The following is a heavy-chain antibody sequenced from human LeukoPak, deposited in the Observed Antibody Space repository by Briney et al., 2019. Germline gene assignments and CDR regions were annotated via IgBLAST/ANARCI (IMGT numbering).Heavy chain of an antibody. D-gene: IGHD3-3*01. V-gene: IGHV3-15*01. J-gene: IGHJ5*02. CDR3: TRYDFWSAFFDP. Sequence: GGSLRLSCAASGFTFSNAWMSWVRQAPGKGLEWVGRIKSKTDGGTTDYAAPVKGRFTISRDDSKNTLYLQMNSLKTEDTAVYYCTRYDFWSAFFDPWGQGTLVTVSS. CDR2: IKSKTDGGTT. CDR1: GFTFSNAW.